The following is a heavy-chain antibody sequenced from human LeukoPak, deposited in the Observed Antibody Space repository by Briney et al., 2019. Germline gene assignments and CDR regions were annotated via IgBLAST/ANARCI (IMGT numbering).Heavy chain of an antibody. V-gene: IGHV3-33*01. Sequence: GGSLRLSCAASGFTFSSYGMHWVRQAPGKGLEWVAVIWYDGSNKYYADSVKGRFTISRDNSKNTLYLQMNSLRAEDTAVYYCAGRQTSGWWGFDYWGQGTLVTVSS. CDR3: AGRQTSGWWGFDY. CDR1: GFTFSSYG. J-gene: IGHJ4*02. D-gene: IGHD2-15*01. CDR2: IWYDGSNK.